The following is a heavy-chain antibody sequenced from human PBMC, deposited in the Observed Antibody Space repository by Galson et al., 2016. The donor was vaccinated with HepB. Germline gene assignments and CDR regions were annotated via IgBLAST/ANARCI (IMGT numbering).Heavy chain of an antibody. J-gene: IGHJ4*01. CDR1: GYTFTGYV. D-gene: IGHD3-10*01. CDR3: ASPHYYGSGSFGGLDY. V-gene: IGHV1-3*01. CDR2: INAANGNT. Sequence: SCKASGYTFTGYVLHWVRQAPGQRLEWMGWINAANGNTQYSQRFQGRVTITWDTSATTAYMELSSLRSEDTAVYYCASPHYYGSGSFGGLDYWGHGTLVTVSS.